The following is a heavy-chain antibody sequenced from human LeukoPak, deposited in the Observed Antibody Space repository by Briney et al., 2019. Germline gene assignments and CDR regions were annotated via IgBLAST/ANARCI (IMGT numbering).Heavy chain of an antibody. Sequence: AGGSLRLSCAASGFTFSSYAMSWVRQAPGKGLEWVSAISGSGGSTYYADSVKGRFTISGDNAKNSLYLQMNSLRAEDTAVYYCAREPDIVVVPAAELDYWGQGTLVTVSS. D-gene: IGHD2-2*01. CDR3: AREPDIVVVPAAELDY. CDR2: ISGSGGST. CDR1: GFTFSSYA. V-gene: IGHV3-23*01. J-gene: IGHJ4*02.